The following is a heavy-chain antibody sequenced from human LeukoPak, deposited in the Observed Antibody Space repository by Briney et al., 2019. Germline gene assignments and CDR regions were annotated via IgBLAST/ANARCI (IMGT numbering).Heavy chain of an antibody. D-gene: IGHD4-17*01. J-gene: IGHJ4*02. Sequence: GGSLRLSCAASGFTSSSYAMSWVRQAPGKGLEWVSAISGAGATWYPDSVKGRFTISRDKSKNTVYLQMNSLRVEDTALYYCARDRDYPRDQFDYWGQGTLVTVSS. V-gene: IGHV3-23*01. CDR3: ARDRDYPRDQFDY. CDR2: ISGAGAT. CDR1: GFTSSSYA.